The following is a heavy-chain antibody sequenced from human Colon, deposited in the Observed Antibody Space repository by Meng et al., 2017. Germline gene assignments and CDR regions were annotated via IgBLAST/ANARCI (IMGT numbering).Heavy chain of an antibody. Sequence: QLQLVQAGAELWKPGASVTVSCRASGYTLYIHWVRLRPGEGLEWMGRITPRTGETKSAHSFQGRVTMTQNTSTTTFSRDLRSLTTDAWAIYFCARESADGGSFDLWGQGTLVTVSS. CDR2: ITPRTGET. D-gene: IGHD2-15*01. V-gene: IGHV1-2*06. CDR1: GYTLY. CDR3: ARESADGGSFDL. J-gene: IGHJ4*02.